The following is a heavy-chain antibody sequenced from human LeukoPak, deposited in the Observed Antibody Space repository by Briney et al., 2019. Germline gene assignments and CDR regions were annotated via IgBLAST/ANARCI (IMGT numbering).Heavy chain of an antibody. J-gene: IGHJ3*02. CDR1: GGSFSGYY. CDR3: ARGKVWWYSGSYGAFDI. D-gene: IGHD1-26*01. Sequence: SETLSLTCAIYGGSFSGYYWSWIRQPPGKGLEWIGEINHSGSTNYNPSLKSRVTISVDTSKNQFSLKLSSVTAADTAVYYCARGKVWWYSGSYGAFDIWGQGTMVTVSS. V-gene: IGHV4-34*01. CDR2: INHSGST.